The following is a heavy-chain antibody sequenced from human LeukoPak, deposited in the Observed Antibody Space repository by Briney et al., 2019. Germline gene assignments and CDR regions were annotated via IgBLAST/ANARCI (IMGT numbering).Heavy chain of an antibody. CDR1: GFVFNSYA. D-gene: IGHD4-17*01. CDR2: ISGSGGVT. CDR3: ARDRHGDYSLDY. Sequence: GGSLRLSCAASGFVFNSYAMNWVRQAPGKGLEWVSSISGSGGVTQYGDSVKGRFTISRDNSNNTMYLQMNSLRVEDTAIYYCARDRHGDYSLDYWGQGILVTVSS. J-gene: IGHJ4*02. V-gene: IGHV3-23*01.